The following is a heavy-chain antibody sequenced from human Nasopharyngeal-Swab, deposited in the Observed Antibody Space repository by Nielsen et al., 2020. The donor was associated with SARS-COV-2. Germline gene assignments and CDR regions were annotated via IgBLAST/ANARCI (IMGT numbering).Heavy chain of an antibody. CDR2: INHSGST. V-gene: IGHV4-34*01. D-gene: IGHD6-13*01. CDR1: GGSFSGYY. Sequence: SETLSLTCAVYGGSFSGYYWSWIRQPPGKGLEWIGEINHSGSTKSNPSLKSRVPISVDTSKNRLSLKLSLVTAADTAVYYCARGVPLYSSSWFGSWGQGTLVTVSS. J-gene: IGHJ5*01. CDR3: ARGVPLYSSSWFGS.